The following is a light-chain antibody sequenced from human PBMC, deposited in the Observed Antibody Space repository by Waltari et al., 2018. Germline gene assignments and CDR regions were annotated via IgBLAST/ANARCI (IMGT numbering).Light chain of an antibody. V-gene: IGLV2-14*03. CDR2: DVS. Sequence: QSALTQPASVSGSPGQSITISCTGTNSDVGRFKYVSWYQQLPGKAPKLLLFDVSKRPSGVSNRFSGSKSASTASLTISGLQAEDEATYCCMSYTSASTYVLFGGGTNLTVL. CDR1: NSDVGRFKY. CDR3: MSYTSASTYVL. J-gene: IGLJ2*01.